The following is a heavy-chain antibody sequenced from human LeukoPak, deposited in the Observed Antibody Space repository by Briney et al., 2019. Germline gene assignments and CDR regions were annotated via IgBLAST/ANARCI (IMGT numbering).Heavy chain of an antibody. CDR2: IYYSGST. CDR3: ARDMGYWYFDV. CDR1: GGSISSSSYY. D-gene: IGHD3-10*01. J-gene: IGHJ2*01. Sequence: SETLSLTCTVSGGSISSSSYYWGWIRQPPGKGLEWIGSIYYSGSTYYNPSLKSRVTISVDTSKNQFSLKLSSGTDADTAGYYCARDMGYWYFDVWGRGTLVTVSS. V-gene: IGHV4-39*07.